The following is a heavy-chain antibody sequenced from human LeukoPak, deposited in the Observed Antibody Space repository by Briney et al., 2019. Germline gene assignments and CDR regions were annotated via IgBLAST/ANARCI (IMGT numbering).Heavy chain of an antibody. J-gene: IGHJ4*02. Sequence: GGSLRLSCSASGFSFSSYSMTWVRQAPGKGLEWVSCISSSSTYIYFADSVKGRFTISRDNSKNSLYLQMNSLRAEDTAVYFCARDFHLDYDVLTGYYDQWGRGTLVTVSS. CDR3: ARDFHLDYDVLTGYYDQ. CDR2: ISSSSTYI. CDR1: GFSFSSYS. V-gene: IGHV3-21*01. D-gene: IGHD3-9*01.